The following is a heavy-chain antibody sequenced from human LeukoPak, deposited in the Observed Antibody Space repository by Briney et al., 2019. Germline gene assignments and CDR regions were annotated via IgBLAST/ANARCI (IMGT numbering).Heavy chain of an antibody. CDR1: GYTFTGYY. V-gene: IGHV1-2*02. CDR2: INPNSGGT. J-gene: IGHJ3*02. Sequence: ASVKVSCKASGYTFTGYYMHWVRQAPGQGLEWMGWINPNSGGTNYAQKFQGRVTMTRDTSISTAYMELSRLRSDDTAVYYCARCFGGSCYGDAFDIWGQGTMVTVSS. D-gene: IGHD2-15*01. CDR3: ARCFGGSCYGDAFDI.